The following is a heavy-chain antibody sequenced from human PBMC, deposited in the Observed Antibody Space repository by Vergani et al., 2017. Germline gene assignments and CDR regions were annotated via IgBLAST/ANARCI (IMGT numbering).Heavy chain of an antibody. V-gene: IGHV3-13*01. Sequence: EVQLVESGGGCVQPGGSLRLSCAASGFTFSTYDMHWVRQATGKGLEWVSAIGTAGETYYPGSVKGRFTISREDAKNSLYLQMNGLRAGDTAVYYSARRESSSPALDYWGQGTLVTVSS. D-gene: IGHD6-6*01. CDR2: IGTAGET. J-gene: IGHJ4*02. CDR1: GFTFSTYD. CDR3: ARRESSSPALDY.